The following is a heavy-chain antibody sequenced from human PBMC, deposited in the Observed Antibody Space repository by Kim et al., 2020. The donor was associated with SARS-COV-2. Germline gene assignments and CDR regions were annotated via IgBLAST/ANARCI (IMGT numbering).Heavy chain of an antibody. CDR3: VKWVRFLEWSHSYYYGMDV. Sequence: GGSLRLSCSASGFTFSSYAMHWVRQAPGKGLEYVSAISSNGGSTYYADSVKGRFTISRDNSKNTLYLQMSSLRAEDTAVYYCVKWVRFLEWSHSYYYGMDVWGQGTTVTVSS. CDR1: GFTFSSYA. J-gene: IGHJ6*02. D-gene: IGHD3-3*01. CDR2: ISSNGGST. V-gene: IGHV3-64D*09.